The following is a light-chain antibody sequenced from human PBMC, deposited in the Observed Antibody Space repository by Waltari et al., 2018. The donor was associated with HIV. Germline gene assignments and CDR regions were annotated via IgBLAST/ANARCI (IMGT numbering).Light chain of an antibody. V-gene: IGLV1-44*01. J-gene: IGLJ2*01. CDR2: ADA. CDR3: STWDERLNGVV. CDR1: TPNIGSSN. Sequence: QSVLTQPPSASGAPGLRVTISCSGSTPNIGSSNVNWYQQFSRAAPKLLIYADAQRPSWVPDRFSGSKSGTSASLVISGLQSEDEADYYCSTWDERLNGVVFGGGTRLTVV.